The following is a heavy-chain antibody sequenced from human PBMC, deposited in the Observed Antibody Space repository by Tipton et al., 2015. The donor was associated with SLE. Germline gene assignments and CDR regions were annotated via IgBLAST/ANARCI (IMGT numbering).Heavy chain of an antibody. D-gene: IGHD6-13*01. CDR2: IYYSGRT. CDR3: ARRWDTSTWDY. V-gene: IGHV4-39*07. Sequence: TLSLTCTVSGVSISSSGYYWWGWIRQPPGKGLEWIGYIYYSGRTYYNPSLKSRVTISMDTSKNQFSLKLSSVTAADTAFCYCARRWDTSTWDYWGQGTLVSVSS. CDR1: GVSISSSGYY. J-gene: IGHJ4*02.